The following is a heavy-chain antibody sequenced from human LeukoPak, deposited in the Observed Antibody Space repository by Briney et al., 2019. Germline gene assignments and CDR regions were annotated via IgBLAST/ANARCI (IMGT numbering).Heavy chain of an antibody. CDR1: GGSVNSYY. CDR2: IYTSGSA. D-gene: IGHD2-2*02. Sequence: SETLSLTCTVSGGSVNSYYWSWIRRPAGKGLEWIGRIYTSGSADYNPSLKSRVTISVDTSKNQFSLKLNSVTAADTAMYYCARDFRVYTSAWYYFDYWGQGTLVTVSS. J-gene: IGHJ4*02. V-gene: IGHV4-4*07. CDR3: ARDFRVYTSAWYYFDY.